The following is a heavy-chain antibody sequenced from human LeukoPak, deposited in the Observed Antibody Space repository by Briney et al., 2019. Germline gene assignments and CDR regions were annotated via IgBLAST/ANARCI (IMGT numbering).Heavy chain of an antibody. V-gene: IGHV3-53*01. CDR2: IYSGGST. Sequence: HAGGSLRLSCAASGFTVSSNYMSWVRQAPGKGLERVSVIYSGGSTYYADSVKGRFTISRDNSKNTLYLQMNSLRAEDTAVYYCVYWELSEGSQHWGQGTLVTVSS. D-gene: IGHD1-26*01. CDR3: VYWELSEGSQH. J-gene: IGHJ1*01. CDR1: GFTVSSNY.